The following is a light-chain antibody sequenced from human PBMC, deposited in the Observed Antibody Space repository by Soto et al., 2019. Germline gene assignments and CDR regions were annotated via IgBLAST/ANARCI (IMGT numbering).Light chain of an antibody. V-gene: IGKV1-5*03. J-gene: IGKJ4*01. CDR1: QSISSW. CDR2: KAS. CDR3: QQYNSYSSLT. Sequence: DIQMTQSPSTLSASVGDRVNITCRASQSISSWLAWYQQKPGKAPKLLIYKASSLESGVPSRFSGSGSGTEFTLTISSLQPDDFATYYCQQYNSYSSLTFGGGTKV.